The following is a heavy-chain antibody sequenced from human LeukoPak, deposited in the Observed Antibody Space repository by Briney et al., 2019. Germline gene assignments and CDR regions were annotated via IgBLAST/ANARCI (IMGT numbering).Heavy chain of an antibody. CDR3: ARVVVSYYGSGSYLDY. D-gene: IGHD3-10*01. CDR1: GYTFTGYY. V-gene: IGHV1-2*02. J-gene: IGHJ4*02. Sequence: GASVKVSCKASGYTFTGYYMHWVRQAPGQGLEWMGWINPNSGGTNYAQKLQGRVTMTTDTSTSTAYMELRSLRSDDTAVYYCARVVVSYYGSGSYLDYWGQGTLVTVSS. CDR2: INPNSGGT.